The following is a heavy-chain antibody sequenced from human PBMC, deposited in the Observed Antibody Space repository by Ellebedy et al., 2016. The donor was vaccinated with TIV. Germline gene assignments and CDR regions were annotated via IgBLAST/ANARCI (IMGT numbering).Heavy chain of an antibody. CDR1: GFSFRNYW. CDR3: ATDGSYGDYLSPTHAFVI. D-gene: IGHD4-17*01. CDR2: IRQDGSEK. Sequence: GGSLRLSCAASGFSFRNYWMSWVRQAPGKGLEWVANIRQDGSEKYYVDSVKGRFTISRDNAKNSLYLHLNSLRAEDTAMYYCATDGSYGDYLSPTHAFVIWGQGTMVTVSS. J-gene: IGHJ3*02. V-gene: IGHV3-7*01.